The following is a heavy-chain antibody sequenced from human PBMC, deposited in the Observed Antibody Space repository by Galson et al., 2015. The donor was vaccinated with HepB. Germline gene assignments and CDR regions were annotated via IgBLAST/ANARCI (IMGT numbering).Heavy chain of an antibody. J-gene: IGHJ6*02. CDR1: GYSFTSYW. CDR2: IDPSDSYT. Sequence: QSGAEVKKPGESLRISCKGSGYSFTSYWISWVRQMPGKGLEWMGRIDPSDSYTNYSPSFQGHVTISADKSISTAYLQWSSLKASDTAMYYCARRGSGIDYYYYYGMDVWGQGTTVTVSS. V-gene: IGHV5-10-1*01. D-gene: IGHD3-10*01. CDR3: ARRGSGIDYYYYYGMDV.